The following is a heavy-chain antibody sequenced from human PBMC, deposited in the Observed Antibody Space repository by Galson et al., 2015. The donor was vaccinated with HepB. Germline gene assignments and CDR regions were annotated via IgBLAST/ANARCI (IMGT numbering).Heavy chain of an antibody. CDR1: GYTFTNYG. J-gene: IGHJ4*02. CDR3: ARGDWGWGGFDD. Sequence: SCKASGYTFTNYGISWARQAPGQGLQWMGWISAYNGNTHYAQKLQGRVTMTTDTSTSTAYMELRSLRSDDTAVYYCARGDWGWGGFDDWGQGTLVTVSS. D-gene: IGHD7-27*01. V-gene: IGHV1-18*01. CDR2: ISAYNGNT.